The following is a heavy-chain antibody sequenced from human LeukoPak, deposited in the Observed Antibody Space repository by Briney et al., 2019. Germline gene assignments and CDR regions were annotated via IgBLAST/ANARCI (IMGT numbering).Heavy chain of an antibody. V-gene: IGHV1-46*01. D-gene: IGHD3-22*01. CDR3: ARSGDYYDSSGYGPFDAFDI. Sequence: ASVKVSCKASGYTFTSYYMHWVRQAPGQGLVWMGIINPSGGSTSYAQKFQGRVTMTRDTSTSTVYMELSSLRSEDTAVYYCARSGDYYDSSGYGPFDAFDIWGQGTMVTVSS. J-gene: IGHJ3*02. CDR2: INPSGGST. CDR1: GYTFTSYY.